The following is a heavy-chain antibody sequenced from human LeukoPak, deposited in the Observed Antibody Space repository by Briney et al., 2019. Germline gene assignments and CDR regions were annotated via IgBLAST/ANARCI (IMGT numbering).Heavy chain of an antibody. Sequence: GASVKVSCKASGYTFTGYYMHWVRQAPGQGLEWMGWINPNSGGTNYAQKFQGRVTMTRDTSISTAYMELSRLRSDDTGVYYCARGSHRATGTTVDWFDPWGQGTLVTVSS. CDR3: ARGSHRATGTTVDWFDP. D-gene: IGHD1-1*01. CDR1: GYTFTGYY. J-gene: IGHJ5*02. CDR2: INPNSGGT. V-gene: IGHV1-2*02.